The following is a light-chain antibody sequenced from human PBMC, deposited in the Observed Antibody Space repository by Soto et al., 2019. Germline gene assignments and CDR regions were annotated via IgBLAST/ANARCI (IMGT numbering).Light chain of an antibody. V-gene: IGKV3-15*01. CDR2: GAS. J-gene: IGKJ3*01. Sequence: EIVMTQSPATLSVSPGERATLSCRASQSISSNLAWYQQKPGQAPRLLIYGASTRATGIPARFSGGGSGTEFTLTISSLQSEDFAVYYCQQCKNWPPTFTFVPGTKVDIK. CDR3: QQCKNWPPTFT. CDR1: QSISSN.